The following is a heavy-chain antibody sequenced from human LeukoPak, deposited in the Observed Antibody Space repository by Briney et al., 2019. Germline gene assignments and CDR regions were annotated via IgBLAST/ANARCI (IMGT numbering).Heavy chain of an antibody. Sequence: PGGSLRLSCAASGFTFSSYAMSWVRQAPGKGLEWVSAISGSGGSTYYADSVKGRFTISRDNSKNTLYLQMNSLRAEDTAVYYCAKGLSGYSSSWYISGIGYWGQGTLVTVSS. V-gene: IGHV3-23*01. CDR2: ISGSGGST. J-gene: IGHJ4*02. CDR3: AKGLSGYSSSWYISGIGY. CDR1: GFTFSSYA. D-gene: IGHD6-13*01.